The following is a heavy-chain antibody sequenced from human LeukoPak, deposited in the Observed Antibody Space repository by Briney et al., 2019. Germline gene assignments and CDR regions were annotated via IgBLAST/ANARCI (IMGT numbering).Heavy chain of an antibody. J-gene: IGHJ6*02. Sequence: PSETLSLTCSVSGGSNSRHYWTWIRQPPGKGLEWIGHIYYSGDTKYNPSLKSRVTISMDTSKNQFSLKLSSVTAADTAVYFCARSGSLYYYGVDVWGQGTTVTVSS. V-gene: IGHV4-59*11. CDR3: ARSGSLYYYGVDV. D-gene: IGHD1-26*01. CDR1: GGSNSRHY. CDR2: IYYSGDT.